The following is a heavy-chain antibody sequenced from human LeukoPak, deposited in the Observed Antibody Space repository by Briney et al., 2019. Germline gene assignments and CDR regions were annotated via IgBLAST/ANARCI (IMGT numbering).Heavy chain of an antibody. CDR3: ARSKVLIGGYGDY. D-gene: IGHD5-12*01. J-gene: IGHJ4*02. Sequence: ASVKVSCKASGYTFTSYYMHWVRQAPGQGLEWMGWINPNSGGTNYAQKFQGRVTMTRDTSISTAYMELSRLRSDDTAVYYCARSKVLIGGYGDYWGQGTLVTVSS. CDR2: INPNSGGT. CDR1: GYTFTSYY. V-gene: IGHV1-2*02.